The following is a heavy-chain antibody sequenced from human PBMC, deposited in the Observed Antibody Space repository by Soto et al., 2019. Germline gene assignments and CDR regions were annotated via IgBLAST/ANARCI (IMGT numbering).Heavy chain of an antibody. Sequence: GGSLRLSCVGSGFTFSTYSINWVRQAPGKGLEWVSSISSRSDIYYADSVKGRFTISRDNAKNSLYLQMNSLRAEDTAVYYCARDTPTFDYWGQGTLVTVSS. CDR1: GFTFSTYS. CDR2: ISSRSDI. J-gene: IGHJ4*02. CDR3: ARDTPTFDY. V-gene: IGHV3-21*04.